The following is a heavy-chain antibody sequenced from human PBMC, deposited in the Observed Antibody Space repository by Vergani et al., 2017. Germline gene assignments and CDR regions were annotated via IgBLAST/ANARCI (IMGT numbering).Heavy chain of an antibody. CDR1: GYIFTDYY. V-gene: IGHV1-2*02. D-gene: IGHD6-13*01. CDR3: ARDLGSSWTGDFDY. CDR2: INPISGGT. Sequence: QVQLVQSGAEVKKPGASVKVSCRASGYIFTDYYMHWVRQAPGQGLEWMGWINPISGGTNYARKFQGRVTMTRDTSITTAYMELRSLRSDDTAVYYCARDLGSSWTGDFDYWGQGTLVTVSS. J-gene: IGHJ4*02.